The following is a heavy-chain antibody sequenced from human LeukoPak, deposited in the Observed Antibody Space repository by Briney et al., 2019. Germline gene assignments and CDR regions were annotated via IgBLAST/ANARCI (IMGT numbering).Heavy chain of an antibody. Sequence: AASVKVSCKASGYSFTSYGITWVRQAPGQGLEWMGWISTYNDNTVFQDRVTMTTGASTSTAYMELRSLSSDDTAVYYCARGYCSSATCRHFDYWGQGALVTVSS. CDR1: GYSFTSYG. CDR3: ARGYCSSATCRHFDY. CDR2: ISTYNDNT. V-gene: IGHV1-18*01. J-gene: IGHJ4*02. D-gene: IGHD2-2*01.